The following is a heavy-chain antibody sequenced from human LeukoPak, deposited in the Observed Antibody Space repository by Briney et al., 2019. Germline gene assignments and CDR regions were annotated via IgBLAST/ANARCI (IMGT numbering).Heavy chain of an antibody. J-gene: IGHJ4*02. CDR3: ITIGVVVKGYDY. V-gene: IGHV3-30-3*01. CDR1: GFTFSSYA. D-gene: IGHD3-22*01. CDR2: ISYDGSNK. Sequence: GGSLRLSCAASGFTFSSYAMHWVRQAPGKGLEWVAVISYDGSNKYYADSVKGRFTISRDNSKNTLYLQMNSLRAEDTAVYYCITIGVVVKGYDYWGQGTLVTVSS.